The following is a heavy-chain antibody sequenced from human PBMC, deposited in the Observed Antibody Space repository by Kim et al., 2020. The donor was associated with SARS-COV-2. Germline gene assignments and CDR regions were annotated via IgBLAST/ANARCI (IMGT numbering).Heavy chain of an antibody. D-gene: IGHD2-2*01. CDR2: IWFDEKSE. CDR3: ARALYYSTADAFDI. J-gene: IGHJ3*02. CDR1: GFIFSNYG. V-gene: IGHV3-33*01. Sequence: GGSLRLSCAASGFIFSNYGMHWVRQAPGKGLEWVAVIWFDEKSEYYADSVRGRFTISRDNSKDPVYLQMNSLRAEDTAVYYCARALYYSTADAFDIWGQGTMVTVSS.